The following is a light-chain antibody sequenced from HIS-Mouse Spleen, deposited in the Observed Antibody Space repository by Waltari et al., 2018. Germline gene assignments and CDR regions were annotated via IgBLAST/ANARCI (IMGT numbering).Light chain of an antibody. J-gene: IGLJ2*01. CDR1: SLRSYY. CDR3: NSRDSSGNVV. CDR2: GKN. Sequence: SSELTQDPAVSVALGQTVRITCQGDSLRSYYASWYQQTPGQAPVLVIYGKNNRPSGIPDRFSGSSSGNTASLTITGAQAEDEADYYCNSRDSSGNVVFGGGTKLTVL. V-gene: IGLV3-19*01.